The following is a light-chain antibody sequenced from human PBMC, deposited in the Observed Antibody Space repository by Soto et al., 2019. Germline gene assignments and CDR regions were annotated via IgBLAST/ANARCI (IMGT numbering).Light chain of an antibody. CDR2: QVS. Sequence: QSVLTQAASASGSPGQSITMSCSGTSSDVGAYDFVSWYQQHPGKAPKLMIFQVSNRPSGVSSRFSGSKSGNTASLTISGLQAEDEADYYCASHTTSGTWVFGGGTKVTVL. CDR1: SSDVGAYDF. V-gene: IGLV2-14*01. J-gene: IGLJ3*02. CDR3: ASHTTSGTWV.